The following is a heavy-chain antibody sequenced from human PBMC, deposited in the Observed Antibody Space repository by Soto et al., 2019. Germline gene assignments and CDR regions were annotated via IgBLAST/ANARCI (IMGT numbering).Heavy chain of an antibody. CDR2: ISSSSSYI. J-gene: IGHJ4*02. Sequence: GGSLRLSCAASGFTFSSYSMNWVRQAPGKGLEWVSSISSSSSYIYYADSVKGRFTISRDNAKNSLYLQMNSLRAEDTAVYYCARDLQDYYDSSGYSPFDYWGQGTLVTVSS. CDR3: ARDLQDYYDSSGYSPFDY. CDR1: GFTFSSYS. D-gene: IGHD3-22*01. V-gene: IGHV3-21*01.